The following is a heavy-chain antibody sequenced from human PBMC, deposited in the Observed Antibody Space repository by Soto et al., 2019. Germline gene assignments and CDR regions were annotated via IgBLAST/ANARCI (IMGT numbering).Heavy chain of an antibody. J-gene: IGHJ3*02. CDR1: GGTFSSYA. V-gene: IGHV1-69*13. Sequence: SVKVSCKASGGTFSSYAISWVRQAPGQGLEWMGGIIPIFGTANYAQKFQGRVTITADESTSTAYMELSSLRSEDTAVYYCARDRSGSYSDAFDIWGQGTMVTVSS. D-gene: IGHD1-26*01. CDR3: ARDRSGSYSDAFDI. CDR2: IIPIFGTA.